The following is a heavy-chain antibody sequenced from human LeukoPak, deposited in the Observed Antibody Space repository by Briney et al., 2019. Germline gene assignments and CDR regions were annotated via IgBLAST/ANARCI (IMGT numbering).Heavy chain of an antibody. CDR1: GYTFTGYY. CDR2: INPNSGGT. D-gene: IGHD2-21*01. Sequence: ASVKVSCKASGYTFTGYYMHWVRQAPGQGLEWMGWINPNSGGTNYAQKFQGRVTMTRDTSISTAYMELSRLRSDDTAVYYCARSTMVVINWFDPWGQGTLVTVSS. V-gene: IGHV1-2*02. J-gene: IGHJ5*02. CDR3: ARSTMVVINWFDP.